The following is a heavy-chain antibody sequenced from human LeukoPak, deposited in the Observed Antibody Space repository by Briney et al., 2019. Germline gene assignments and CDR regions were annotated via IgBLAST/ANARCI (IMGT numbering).Heavy chain of an antibody. Sequence: PSETLSLTCTVSGGSISSGDYYWSWIRQPPGKGLEWIGYIYYSGSTYYNPSLKSRVTISVDRSKNQFSLKLSSVTAADTAVYYCARGSLSSARRGSYYFDYWGQGTLVTVSS. CDR2: IYYSGST. V-gene: IGHV4-30-4*08. CDR3: ARGSLSSARRGSYYFDY. J-gene: IGHJ4*02. D-gene: IGHD2-2*01. CDR1: GGSISSGDYY.